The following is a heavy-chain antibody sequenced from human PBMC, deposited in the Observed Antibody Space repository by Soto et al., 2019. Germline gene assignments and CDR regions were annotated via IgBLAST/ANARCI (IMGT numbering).Heavy chain of an antibody. J-gene: IGHJ4*02. CDR1: GFTFSSYW. CDR2: INSDGGST. Sequence: GGSLRLSCAASGFTFSSYWMHWVRQAPGKGLVWVSRINSDGGSTSYADSVKGRFTISRDNAKNTLYLQMNSLRAEDTAVYYCARARITIFGAIDYWGQGTLVTVSS. CDR3: ARARITIFGAIDY. D-gene: IGHD3-3*01. V-gene: IGHV3-74*01.